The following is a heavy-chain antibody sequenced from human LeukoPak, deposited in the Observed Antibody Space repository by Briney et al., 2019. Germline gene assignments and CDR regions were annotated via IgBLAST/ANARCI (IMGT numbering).Heavy chain of an antibody. D-gene: IGHD6-13*01. CDR3: ARSSVIAAAGPYYFDY. CDR2: ISAYNGNT. J-gene: IGHJ4*02. CDR1: GYTFTSYG. V-gene: IGHV1-18*01. Sequence: ASVKVSCKASGYTFTSYGISWVRQAPGQGLEWMGWISAYNGNTNYAQKLQGRVTMTTDTSTSTAYMELRSLRSEDTAVYYCARSSVIAAAGPYYFDYWGQGTLVTVSS.